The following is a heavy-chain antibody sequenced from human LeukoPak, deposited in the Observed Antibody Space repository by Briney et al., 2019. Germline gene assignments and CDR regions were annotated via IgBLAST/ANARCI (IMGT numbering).Heavy chain of an antibody. CDR3: GRSGHYGTDV. J-gene: IGHJ6*02. Sequence: GESLKISCTGSGYSFSSYWIAWVRQMPGKGLEWMGIIYAGGSDTRYSPSFRGQVTISVDKSINTAYLQWRSLKASDTAMYYCGRSGHYGTDVWGQGTTVTASS. CDR1: GYSFSSYW. CDR2: IYAGGSDT. V-gene: IGHV5-51*01. D-gene: IGHD3-10*01.